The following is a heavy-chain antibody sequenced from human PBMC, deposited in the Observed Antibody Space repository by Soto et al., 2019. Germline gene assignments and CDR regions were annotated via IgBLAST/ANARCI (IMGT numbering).Heavy chain of an antibody. Sequence: SETLSLTCAVYGGSFSGYYWSWIRQPPGKGLEWIGEINHSGSTNYNPSLKSRVTISVDTSKNQFSLKLSSVTAADTAVYYCARGHTDIVVVPAPFYFDYWGQGTLVTVSS. D-gene: IGHD2-2*01. CDR3: ARGHTDIVVVPAPFYFDY. CDR2: INHSGST. J-gene: IGHJ4*02. V-gene: IGHV4-34*01. CDR1: GGSFSGYY.